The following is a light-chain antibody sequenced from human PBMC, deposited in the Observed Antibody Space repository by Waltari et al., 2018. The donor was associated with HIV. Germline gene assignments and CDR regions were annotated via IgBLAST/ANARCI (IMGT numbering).Light chain of an antibody. CDR2: SNN. CDR3: AAWDDSLKGHV. V-gene: IGLV1-44*01. CDR1: SSNIGRNS. J-gene: IGLJ3*02. Sequence: QSVLTQPPSASATPGQRVTISCSGSSSNIGRNSVNWYQQLPGTAPKVFIHSNNQRPSGVPDRFSGSRSGTSASLAISGLQSEEEADYYCAAWDDSLKGHVFGGGTKLTVL.